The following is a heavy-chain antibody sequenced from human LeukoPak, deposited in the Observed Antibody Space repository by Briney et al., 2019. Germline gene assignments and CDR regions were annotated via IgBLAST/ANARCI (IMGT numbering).Heavy chain of an antibody. V-gene: IGHV1-69*05. D-gene: IGHD6-13*01. CDR3: ARDSRSSWYRGYYYYYYMDA. J-gene: IGHJ6*03. Sequence: SVKVSCKASGGTFSSYAISWVRQAPGQGLEGMGRIIPIFGTANYAHKFHGRVPITTDESTSTAYMELSSLRSEDTAVYYCARDSRSSWYRGYYYYYYMDAWGKGTTVTVSS. CDR1: GGTFSSYA. CDR2: IIPIFGTA.